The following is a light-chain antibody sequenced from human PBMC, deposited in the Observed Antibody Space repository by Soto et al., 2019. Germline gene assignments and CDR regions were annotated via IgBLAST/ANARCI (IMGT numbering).Light chain of an antibody. CDR1: QGINTW. J-gene: IGKJ5*01. V-gene: IGKV1D-16*01. Sequence: DIQMTQSPSSLPASVVDRVTVTGRTSQGINTWLAWYQQKPGKAPKSLIFAASSLQSGVPSRFSGSGSGTEFTITISSLQPEDFATYFCQQYDSFPITFGQGTRLEIK. CDR2: AAS. CDR3: QQYDSFPIT.